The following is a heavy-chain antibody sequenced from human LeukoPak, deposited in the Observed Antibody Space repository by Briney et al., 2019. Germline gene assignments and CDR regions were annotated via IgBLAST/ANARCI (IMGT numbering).Heavy chain of an antibody. CDR2: INWNGGST. V-gene: IGHV3-20*04. J-gene: IGHJ4*02. Sequence: GGSLRLSCAASGFTFSSYEMNWVRQAPGKGLEWVSGINWNGGSTGYADSVKGRFTISRDNAKNSLYLKMNSLRAEDTALYYCARDDDYDDSRGTIDYWGQETLATVSS. CDR1: GFTFSSYE. D-gene: IGHD4-17*01. CDR3: ARDDDYDDSRGTIDY.